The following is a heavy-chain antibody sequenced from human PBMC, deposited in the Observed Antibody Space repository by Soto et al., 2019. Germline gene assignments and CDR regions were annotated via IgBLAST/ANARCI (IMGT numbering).Heavy chain of an antibody. V-gene: IGHV1-69*01. CDR2: IIPIFGTA. CDR3: ARVNYYDSSGYHKSFDY. Sequence: QVQLVQSGAEVKKPGSSVKVSCKASGGTFSSYAISWVRQAPGQGLEWMGGIIPIFGTANYAQKFQGRVTITADESTSTAYMELSSLRSEDMAVYYCARVNYYDSSGYHKSFDYWGQGTLVTVSS. J-gene: IGHJ4*02. CDR1: GGTFSSYA. D-gene: IGHD3-22*01.